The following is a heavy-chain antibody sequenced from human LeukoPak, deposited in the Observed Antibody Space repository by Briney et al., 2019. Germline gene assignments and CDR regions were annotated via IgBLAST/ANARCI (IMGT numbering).Heavy chain of an antibody. V-gene: IGHV3-23*01. J-gene: IGHJ3*02. Sequence: GXXRLSCAASGFTFSSYAMSWVRQAPGKGLEWVSVISGSGGSTYYADSVKGRFTISRDNSKNTVYVQMNSLRAEDTAVYYCARSGPIGGVIVGNAFDIWGQGTMVTVSS. CDR2: ISGSGGST. CDR3: ARSGPIGGVIVGNAFDI. D-gene: IGHD3-16*02. CDR1: GFTFSSYA.